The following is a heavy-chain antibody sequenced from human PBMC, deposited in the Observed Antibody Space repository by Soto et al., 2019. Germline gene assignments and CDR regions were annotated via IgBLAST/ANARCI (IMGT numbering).Heavy chain of an antibody. CDR3: ARGRGGDGMDV. CDR2: ISGYNGNT. J-gene: IGHJ6*02. D-gene: IGHD3-16*01. Sequence: QVQLVQSGAEVKKPGASVKVSCKASGYTFSSYGLSWVRQAPGQGLEWMGWISGYNGNTNYAPKLEGRVTMAIDTLTSTGYMELRSLRSDDTAVYYCARGRGGDGMDVWGQGTTVTVSS. V-gene: IGHV1-18*01. CDR1: GYTFSSYG.